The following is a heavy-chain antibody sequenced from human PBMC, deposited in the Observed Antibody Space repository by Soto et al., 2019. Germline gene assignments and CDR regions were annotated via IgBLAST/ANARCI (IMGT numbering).Heavy chain of an antibody. CDR2: IYYSGST. J-gene: IGHJ6*03. CDR3: TSSTALYYYMDV. D-gene: IGHD2-2*01. Sequence: QVQLQESGPGLVKPSETLSLTCTVSGGSISSYYWSWIRQPPGKGLEWIGYIYYSGSTNYNPSLKSRVTISVDMSKNQFSLNLSSVTAADTAVYYCTSSTALYYYMDVWGKGTTITVSS. CDR1: GGSISSYY. V-gene: IGHV4-59*08.